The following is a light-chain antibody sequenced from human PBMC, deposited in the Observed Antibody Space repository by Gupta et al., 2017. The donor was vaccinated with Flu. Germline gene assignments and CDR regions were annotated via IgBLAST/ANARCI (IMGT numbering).Light chain of an antibody. J-gene: IGLJ1*01. Sequence: QSALTQPASVSGSPGQSITISCTGSTSDVRGFKYVSWYQQHPGKAPKLIIYQVTNRPSGVSDRFSGSTSGNTAPLTISGLQAEDAGDYFCTLYTTSSTRVFGTGTKVTVL. V-gene: IGLV2-14*01. CDR2: QVT. CDR3: TLYTTSSTRV. CDR1: TSDVRGFKY.